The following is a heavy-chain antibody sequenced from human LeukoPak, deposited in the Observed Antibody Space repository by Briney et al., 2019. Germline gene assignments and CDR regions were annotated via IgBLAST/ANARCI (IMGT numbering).Heavy chain of an antibody. CDR1: GFNFTNYA. Sequence: GGSLRLSCAASGFNFTNYAMNWVRQAPGKGLEWLSLISDRGHSTYYADSVKGRFTISKDNSKNTLYLQMNSLRADDTAVYYCAKYADSLFSDYWGQGTLVTVSS. D-gene: IGHD4-17*01. V-gene: IGHV3-23*01. J-gene: IGHJ4*02. CDR3: AKYADSLFSDY. CDR2: ISDRGHST.